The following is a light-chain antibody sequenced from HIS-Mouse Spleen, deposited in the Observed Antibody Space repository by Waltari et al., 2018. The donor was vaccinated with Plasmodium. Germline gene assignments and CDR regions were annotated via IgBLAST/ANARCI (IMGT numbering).Light chain of an antibody. Sequence: QSALTQPPSASGSPGPSVTIYCTGTSRHVSGYYYVCWYQQHPGKAPKLMIYEVSKRPSGVPDRFSGSKSGNTASLTVSGLQAEDEADYYCSSYAGSNNLVFGGGTKLTVL. J-gene: IGLJ2*01. CDR2: EVS. V-gene: IGLV2-8*01. CDR1: SRHVSGYYY. CDR3: SSYAGSNNLV.